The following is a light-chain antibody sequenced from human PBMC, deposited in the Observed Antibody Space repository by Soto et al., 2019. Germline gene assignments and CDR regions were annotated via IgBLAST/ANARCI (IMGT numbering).Light chain of an antibody. CDR2: GAS. Sequence: EIVMTQFPATLSVSPGERATLSCRASQSVSSNLAWYQQKPGQAPRLLIYGASTRATGIPARFSGSGSGSEFTLTISGLQSEDFAVYYCQQYNDRPPITFGQGTRLEI. J-gene: IGKJ5*01. V-gene: IGKV3-15*01. CDR1: QSVSSN. CDR3: QQYNDRPPIT.